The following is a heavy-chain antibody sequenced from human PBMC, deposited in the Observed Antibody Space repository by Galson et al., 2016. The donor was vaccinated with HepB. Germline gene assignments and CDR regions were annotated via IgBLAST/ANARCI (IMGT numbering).Heavy chain of an antibody. D-gene: IGHD5-24*01. CDR3: ARQHRGGPSDY. CDR2: IDSGGSYT. Sequence: QSGAEVKEPGDSLRISCSTSGYTFAAYYISWVRQMPGKGLEWLGMIDSGGSYTNYNPSFEGHFTISADKSVRAVYLQWRSLKASDSAMYYCARQHRGGPSDYWGQGTLVIVSS. J-gene: IGHJ4*02. CDR1: GYTFAAYY. V-gene: IGHV5-10-1*01.